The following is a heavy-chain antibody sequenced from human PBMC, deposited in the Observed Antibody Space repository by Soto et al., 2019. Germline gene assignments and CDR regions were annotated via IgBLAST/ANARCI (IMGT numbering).Heavy chain of an antibody. V-gene: IGHV1-69*02. J-gene: IGHJ3*02. CDR2: IIPMFEIA. CDR1: GGSLRTNT. CDR3: AIGSWSADVFDI. D-gene: IGHD6-13*01. Sequence: QVQLVQSGVEVKKPGSSVKVSCKASGGSLRTNTMFWVRQAPGQGLEWMGRIIPMFEIANYAQKFQGRVTFKEDKSTGTFYREMISLTSDDTAIYFCAIGSWSADVFDIWGQGTLVTVSS.